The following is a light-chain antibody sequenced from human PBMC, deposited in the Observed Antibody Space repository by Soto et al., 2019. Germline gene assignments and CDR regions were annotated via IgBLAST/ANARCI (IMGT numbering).Light chain of an antibody. V-gene: IGKV1-5*01. CDR1: QNISVW. CDR2: DAS. J-gene: IGKJ2*01. Sequence: DIQMTQSHSTLSASVGDGVTITCRASQNISVWLAWYQQRPWKAPKFLIYDASSLETGVPSRFRGSGSGTEFTLTLRRLQPDDCATVYFQQDYSSSPTFGQGTKLELK. CDR3: QQDYSSSPT.